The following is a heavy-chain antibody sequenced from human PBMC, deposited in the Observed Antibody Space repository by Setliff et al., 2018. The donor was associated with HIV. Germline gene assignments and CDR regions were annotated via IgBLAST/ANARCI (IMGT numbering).Heavy chain of an antibody. V-gene: IGHV4-59*01. CDR2: VYYSRTSSHENFFHTGAT. CDR3: STYSAGEGGSGY. Sequence: SETLSLTCTVSGGSISDSHWSWIRQPPGKGLDWIGYVYYSRTSSHENFFHTGATKYNPSLESRVTISQDTSKNHFSLRLNYVTAADTAVYYCSTYSAGEGGSGYWGQGRLVTVSS. CDR1: GGSISDSH. J-gene: IGHJ4*02. D-gene: IGHD1-26*01.